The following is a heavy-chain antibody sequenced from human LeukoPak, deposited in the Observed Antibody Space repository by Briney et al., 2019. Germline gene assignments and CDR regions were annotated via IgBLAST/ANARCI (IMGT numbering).Heavy chain of an antibody. D-gene: IGHD6-19*01. CDR3: GRGTYSSGWLIDS. Sequence: GGPLTLPCAASGFTLRIYTMEWARQASGRGLEWVSSISSSSTYIYYADSVEGRFTVSRDNAKNSLYLQMNSLKAEDSAIYYCGRGTYSSGWLIDSWGQGTLVTVSS. CDR2: ISSSSTYI. CDR1: GFTLRIYT. V-gene: IGHV3-21*01. J-gene: IGHJ4*02.